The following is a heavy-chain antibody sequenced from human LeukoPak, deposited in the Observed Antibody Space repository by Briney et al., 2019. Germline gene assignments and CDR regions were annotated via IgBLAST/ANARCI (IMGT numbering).Heavy chain of an antibody. Sequence: PGRSLRLSCEASGFTFSNYAMHWVRQAPGKGLEWVTIISYDGSKKYYADSVKGRFTISRDNSKNTLYLQMNSLRAEDTAVYYCARGGSGSYYYYYYYMDVWGKGTTVTVSS. CDR3: ARGGSGSYYYYYYYMDV. D-gene: IGHD5-12*01. V-gene: IGHV3-30-3*01. J-gene: IGHJ6*03. CDR2: ISYDGSKK. CDR1: GFTFSNYA.